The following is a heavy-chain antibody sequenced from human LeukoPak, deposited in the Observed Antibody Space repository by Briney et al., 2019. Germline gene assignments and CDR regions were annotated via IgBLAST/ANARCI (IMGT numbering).Heavy chain of an antibody. J-gene: IGHJ4*02. CDR1: GFTFSSYE. CDR3: ARGSGSYFDY. Sequence: GGSLRLSCAASGFTFSSYEMNWVRQAPGKGLEWVSAISGSGGSTYYADSVKGRFTISRDNSKNTLYLQMNSLRAEDTAVYYCARGSGSYFDYWGQGTLVTVSS. V-gene: IGHV3-23*01. D-gene: IGHD3-10*01. CDR2: ISGSGGST.